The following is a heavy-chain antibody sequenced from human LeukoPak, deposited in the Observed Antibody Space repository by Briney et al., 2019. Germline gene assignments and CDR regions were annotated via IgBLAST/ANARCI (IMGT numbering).Heavy chain of an antibody. V-gene: IGHV3-74*01. Sequence: GGSLRLSCAASGFTFSSYWMHWVRQAPGKGLVWVSRINSDGSSTSYADSVKGRFTISRDNAKNTLYLQMNSLRAEDTAVYYCARGPPALYCSGGSCYLDMDYWGQGTLVTVSS. J-gene: IGHJ4*02. CDR2: INSDGSST. CDR3: ARGPPALYCSGGSCYLDMDY. D-gene: IGHD2-15*01. CDR1: GFTFSSYW.